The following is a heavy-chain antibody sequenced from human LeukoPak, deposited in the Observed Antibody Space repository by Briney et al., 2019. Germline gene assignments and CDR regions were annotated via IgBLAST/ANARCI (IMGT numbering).Heavy chain of an antibody. CDR2: IIPIFGTA. CDR3: ASERYYYDSSGYFYFDY. CDR1: GGTFSSYA. Sequence: SVKLSCKASGGTFSSYAISWVRQAPGQGLEWMGGIIPIFGTANYAQKFQGRVTITADESTSTAYMELSSLRSEDTAVYYCASERYYYDSSGYFYFDYWGQGTLVTVSS. V-gene: IGHV1-69*13. J-gene: IGHJ4*02. D-gene: IGHD3-22*01.